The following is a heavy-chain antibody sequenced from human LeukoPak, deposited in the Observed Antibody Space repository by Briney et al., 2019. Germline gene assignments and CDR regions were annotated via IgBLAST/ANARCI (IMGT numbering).Heavy chain of an antibody. J-gene: IGHJ4*02. CDR3: AREMAGYCSGGSCYSGVFDY. Sequence: PSETLSLTCAVSGGSISSGGYSWSWIRQPPGKGLEWIGYIYHSGSTYYNPSLKSRVTLSVDRSKSQFSLKLSSVTAADTAVYYCAREMAGYCSGGSCYSGVFDYWGQGTLVTVSS. CDR1: GGSISSGGYS. CDR2: IYHSGST. D-gene: IGHD2-15*01. V-gene: IGHV4-30-2*01.